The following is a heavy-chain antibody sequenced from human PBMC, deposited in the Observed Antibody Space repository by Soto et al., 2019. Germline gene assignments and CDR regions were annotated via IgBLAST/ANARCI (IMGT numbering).Heavy chain of an antibody. D-gene: IGHD6-19*01. J-gene: IGHJ4*02. Sequence: EVQLVESGGGLVQPGESQRLSCVVSGFTISSYWMHWVRQAPGKGLVWVSRINGDGSSTNYADSVKGRFTISRDNAKNTLYLQMNTLRAEDTAVYYCAIAVAGPTAIAYWGQGNQVTVSS. V-gene: IGHV3-74*01. CDR3: AIAVAGPTAIAY. CDR1: GFTISSYW. CDR2: INGDGSST.